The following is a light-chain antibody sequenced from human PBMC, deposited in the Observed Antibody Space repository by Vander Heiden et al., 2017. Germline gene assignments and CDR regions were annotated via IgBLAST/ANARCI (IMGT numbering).Light chain of an antibody. CDR3: QQYNSYSWT. Sequence: DIQMTQSPSTLSACVGDRVTIPCRASQSISSWLAWYQQKPVKAPKLLIYKASSLESGVPSRFSGSGSGTEFTLTISSLQPDDFATYYCQQYNSYSWTFGQGTKVEIK. CDR2: KAS. J-gene: IGKJ1*01. V-gene: IGKV1-5*03. CDR1: QSISSW.